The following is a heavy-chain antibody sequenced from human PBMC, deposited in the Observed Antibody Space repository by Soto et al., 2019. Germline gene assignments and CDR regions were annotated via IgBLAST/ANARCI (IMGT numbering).Heavy chain of an antibody. J-gene: IGHJ6*02. CDR1: GFTFRSSC. CDR3: ARRYSSSSREDYYYGRDG. V-gene: IGHV3-74*01. Sequence: GGTLRLSCAASGFTFRSSCIHWVRQAPGKGLVWVSRIKSDGSSTSYADSVQGRFTISSDNAKNTLYLQMNSMRAEARAGYYCARRYSSSSREDYYYGRDGWGQGTRVTVAS. CDR2: IKSDGSST. D-gene: IGHD6-6*01.